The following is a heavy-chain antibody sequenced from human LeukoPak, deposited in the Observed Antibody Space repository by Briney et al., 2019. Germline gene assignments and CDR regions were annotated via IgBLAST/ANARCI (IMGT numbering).Heavy chain of an antibody. CDR1: GLTLSNYW. CDR3: AARSSGNPYF. CDR2: IKQDGSEK. Sequence: GGSLRLSCTASGLTLSNYWMIWVRQAPGKGLQWVAKIKQDGSEKYYVDSVKGRFTISRDNAENSLYLQMNGLRVEDTAVYYCAARSSGNPYFWGQGTLVTVSS. D-gene: IGHD1-26*01. J-gene: IGHJ4*02. V-gene: IGHV3-7*03.